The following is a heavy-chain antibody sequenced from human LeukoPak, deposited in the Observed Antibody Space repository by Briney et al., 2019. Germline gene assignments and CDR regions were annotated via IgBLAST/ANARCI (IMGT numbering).Heavy chain of an antibody. CDR2: IKQDGSEE. Sequence: GGSLRLSCAVSGFTFSSFWMSWVRQAPGKGLEWVANIKQDGSEEYYVDSVKGRFTISRDNAKNSLYLQMNSLRAEDTAVYYCARWEGNGYYFDYRGQGTLVTVSS. V-gene: IGHV3-7*01. CDR1: GFTFSSFW. CDR3: ARWEGNGYYFDY. D-gene: IGHD3-22*01. J-gene: IGHJ4*02.